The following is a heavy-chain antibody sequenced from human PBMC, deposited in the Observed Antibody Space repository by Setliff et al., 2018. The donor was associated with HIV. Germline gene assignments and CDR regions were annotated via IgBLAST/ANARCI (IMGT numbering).Heavy chain of an antibody. Sequence: SETLSLTCTVSGGSISSGSYPWSWIRQPAGKGLEWIGRIYSSGSTNYNPSLQSRLTVSVDTSKNQFSLKLSSVTAADTAMYYCVRGGDSSSWYWGRWFDPWGQGTLVTVSS. D-gene: IGHD6-13*01. CDR2: IYSSGST. CDR1: GGSISSGSYP. CDR3: VRGGDSSSWYWGRWFDP. J-gene: IGHJ5*02. V-gene: IGHV4-61*02.